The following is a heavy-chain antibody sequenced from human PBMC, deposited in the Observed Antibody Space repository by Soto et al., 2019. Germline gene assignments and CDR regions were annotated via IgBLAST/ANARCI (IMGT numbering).Heavy chain of an antibody. CDR2: ISAYNGNT. J-gene: IGHJ5*02. V-gene: IGHV1-18*01. D-gene: IGHD2-15*01. CDR3: AYCSGGSCYRFGFDP. CDR1: GYAFTSYA. Sequence: ASVKVSCKASGYAFTSYAMHWVRQAPGQGLEWMGWISAYNGNTNYAQKLQGRVTMTTDTSTSTAYMELRSLRSDDTAVYYCAYCSGGSCYRFGFDPWGQGTLVTVSS.